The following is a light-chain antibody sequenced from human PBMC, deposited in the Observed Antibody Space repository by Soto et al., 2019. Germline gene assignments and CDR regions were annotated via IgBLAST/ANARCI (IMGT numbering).Light chain of an antibody. CDR2: EVT. Sequence: QSVLTQPPSASGSPGQSVTISCTGTSSDVGAYYYVSWYQQHPGKAPKLMIYEVTKRPSGVPERFSGSKSGNTASLTVSGLQAEDEADYYCSSYAGKNNFVVFGGGTKVTVL. V-gene: IGLV2-8*01. CDR1: SSDVGAYYY. J-gene: IGLJ2*01. CDR3: SSYAGKNNFVV.